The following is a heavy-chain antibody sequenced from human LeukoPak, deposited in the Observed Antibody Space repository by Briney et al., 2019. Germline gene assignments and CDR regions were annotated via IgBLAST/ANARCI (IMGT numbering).Heavy chain of an antibody. CDR1: GGTFSRYA. J-gene: IGHJ4*02. V-gene: IGHV1-69*01. D-gene: IGHD6-19*01. CDR2: IIPMFGIA. Sequence: SVKVSFKASGGTFSRYAISWVRQAPGQGLEWMGGIIPMFGIANYAQKFQGRVTITADESTSTAYMELSSLRSEDTAVYYCARDRPYTGGWRGFDYWGQGTLVTVSS. CDR3: ARDRPYTGGWRGFDY.